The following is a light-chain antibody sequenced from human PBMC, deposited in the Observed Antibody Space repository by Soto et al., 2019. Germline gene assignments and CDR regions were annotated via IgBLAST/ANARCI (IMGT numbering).Light chain of an antibody. CDR1: QSVSAW. CDR3: QQYSSYSSYS. CDR2: KAS. Sequence: DIQMTQSPSALSASVGDRVAITCRASQSVSAWLAWYQKKPGKAPKILIYKASTLDSGVPSRFSGSASGTEFTLTISSLQPDDFATYYCQQYSSYSSYSFGQGTKLEIK. V-gene: IGKV1-5*03. J-gene: IGKJ2*03.